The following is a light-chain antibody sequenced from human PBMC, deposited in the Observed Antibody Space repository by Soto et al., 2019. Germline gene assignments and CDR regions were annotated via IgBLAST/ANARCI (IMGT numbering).Light chain of an antibody. Sequence: DIVMTQSPLSLPVTPGEPASISCRSSQSLLNSNGYNYLDWYLQKPGQSPQLLMFLASNRASGVPDRFSGSGSGTDFTLKISRVESEDVGVYYCMQAQQNPLAFGGGTKVEI. CDR2: LAS. V-gene: IGKV2-28*01. CDR3: MQAQQNPLA. J-gene: IGKJ4*01. CDR1: QSLLNSNGYNY.